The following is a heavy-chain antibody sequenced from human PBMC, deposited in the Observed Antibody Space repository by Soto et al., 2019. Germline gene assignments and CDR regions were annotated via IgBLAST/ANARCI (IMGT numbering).Heavy chain of an antibody. J-gene: IGHJ2*01. V-gene: IGHV4-31*03. D-gene: IGHD3-3*01. Sequence: QVQLQESGPGLVKPSQTLSLTCTVSGGSISSGGYYWSWIRQHPGKGLEWIGYIYYSGSTYYNPSLKSRVTISVDTSKNQFSLKLSSVTAADTAVYYCARSLNYDFWSGYYKGEVFQWPLYWYFDLWGRGTLVTVSS. CDR1: GGSISSGGYY. CDR2: IYYSGST. CDR3: ARSLNYDFWSGYYKGEVFQWPLYWYFDL.